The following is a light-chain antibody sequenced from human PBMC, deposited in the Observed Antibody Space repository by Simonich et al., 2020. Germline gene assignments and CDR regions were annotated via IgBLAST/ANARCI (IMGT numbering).Light chain of an antibody. Sequence: DIVMTQSPDSLAVSLGEGATINCKSSQSVLYSSNNKNYLAWYQQKPGPPPKLLIYRASTRESGVPDRFSGSGSGTDFTLTISSLQAEDVAVYYCQQYYSTPYTFGQGTKLEIK. J-gene: IGKJ2*01. CDR3: QQYYSTPYT. CDR1: QSVLYSSNNKNY. V-gene: IGKV4-1*01. CDR2: RAS.